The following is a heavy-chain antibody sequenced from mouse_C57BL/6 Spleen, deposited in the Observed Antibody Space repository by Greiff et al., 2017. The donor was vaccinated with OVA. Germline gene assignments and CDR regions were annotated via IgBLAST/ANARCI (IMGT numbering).Heavy chain of an antibody. CDR2: IRNKANNHAT. CDR1: GFTFSDAW. D-gene: IGHD1-1*01. V-gene: IGHV6-6*01. CDR3: TRGFYYGSSLLDMDY. J-gene: IGHJ4*01. Sequence: EVKLQESGGGLVQPGGSMKLSCAASGFTFSDAWMDWVRQSPEKGLEWVAEIRNKANNHATYYAESVKGRFTISSDDSKSSVYLQMNSLRAEDTGIYYCTRGFYYGSSLLDMDYWGQGTSVTVSS.